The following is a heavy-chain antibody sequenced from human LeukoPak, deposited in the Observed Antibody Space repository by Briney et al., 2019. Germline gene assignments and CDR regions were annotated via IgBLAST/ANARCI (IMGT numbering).Heavy chain of an antibody. J-gene: IGHJ4*02. CDR3: ARVIEENWNERYFDY. CDR2: ISSSSSTI. CDR1: GFTFSSYS. V-gene: IGHV3-48*01. D-gene: IGHD1-1*01. Sequence: GGSLRLSCAASGFTFSSYSMNWVRQAPGKGLEWVSYISSSSSTIYYADSVKGRFTISRNNAKNSLYLQMNSLRAEDTAVYYCARVIEENWNERYFDYWGQGTLVTVSS.